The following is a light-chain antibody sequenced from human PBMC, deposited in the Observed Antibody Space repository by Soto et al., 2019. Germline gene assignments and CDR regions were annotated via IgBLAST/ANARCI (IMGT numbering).Light chain of an antibody. CDR1: SSDIGRSSL. CDR2: QAT. Sequence: QSVLAQPASVSGSPGQSITISCAGTSSDIGRSSLVSWYQQHPGKGPKLIIYQATQRPSGVSDRFSGSRSGNTASLTISGVQAVDETDYYCCSYAGSRSYVFGTGTKVTVL. CDR3: CSYAGSRSYV. J-gene: IGLJ1*01. V-gene: IGLV2-23*01.